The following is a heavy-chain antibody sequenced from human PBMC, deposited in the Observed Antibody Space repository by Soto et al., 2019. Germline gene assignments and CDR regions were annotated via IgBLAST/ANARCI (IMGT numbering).Heavy chain of an antibody. CDR3: ARDRPPTPLTGTTRDY. CDR2: ISAYNGNT. CDR1: GYTFTSYG. V-gene: IGHV1-18*01. J-gene: IGHJ4*02. D-gene: IGHD1-20*01. Sequence: QVQLVQSGAEVKKPGASVKVSCKASGYTFTSYGISWVRQAPGQGLEWMGWISAYNGNTNYAQKLQGRVTMTTDTSTSTADMELRSLRSDDTAVYYCARDRPPTPLTGTTRDYCGQGTLVTVSS.